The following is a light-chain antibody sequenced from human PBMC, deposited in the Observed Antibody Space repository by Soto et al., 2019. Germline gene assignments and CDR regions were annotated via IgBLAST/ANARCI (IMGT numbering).Light chain of an antibody. Sequence: QSALTQPASVSGSPGQSITISCTGTSSDVGGYNYVSWYQQHPGKAPKLMIYDVSNRPSGVSNRFSGSKSGNTASLTISGPQAEDEADYYFSSYTSSSTVVFGGGTKVTVL. V-gene: IGLV2-14*01. CDR2: DVS. J-gene: IGLJ2*01. CDR1: SSDVGGYNY. CDR3: SSYTSSSTVV.